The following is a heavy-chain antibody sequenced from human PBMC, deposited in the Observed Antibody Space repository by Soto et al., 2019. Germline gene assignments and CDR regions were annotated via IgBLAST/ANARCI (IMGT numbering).Heavy chain of an antibody. J-gene: IGHJ6*02. Sequence: VASVKVSCKASGYTFTSYDINWVRQATGQGLEWMGWMNPNSGNTGYAQKFQGRVTMTRNTSISTAYMELSSLRSEDTAVYYCARDSSSARDYYYYGMDVWGQGTTLTVSS. D-gene: IGHD6-6*01. CDR3: ARDSSSARDYYYYGMDV. CDR2: MNPNSGNT. CDR1: GYTFTSYD. V-gene: IGHV1-8*01.